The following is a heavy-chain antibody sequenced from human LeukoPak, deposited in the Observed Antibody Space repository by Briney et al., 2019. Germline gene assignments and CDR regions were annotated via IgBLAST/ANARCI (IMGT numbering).Heavy chain of an antibody. Sequence: GGSLRLSCAASGFTFSTYGMHWVRQAPGKGLEWVAFIRYGGSNKYYADSVKGRFTISRDNSKNTLYLQMNSLRAEDTAVYYCARSVGIQLRYRGAFDYWGQGTLVTVSS. V-gene: IGHV3-30*02. CDR3: ARSVGIQLRYRGAFDY. CDR2: IRYGGSNK. D-gene: IGHD5-18*01. CDR1: GFTFSTYG. J-gene: IGHJ4*02.